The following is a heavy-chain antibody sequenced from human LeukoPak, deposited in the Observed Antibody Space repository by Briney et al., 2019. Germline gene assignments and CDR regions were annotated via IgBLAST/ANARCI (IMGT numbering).Heavy chain of an antibody. CDR2: IIPIFGTA. Sequence: GASVKVSCKASGGTFSSYAISWVRQAPGQGLEWMGGIIPIFGTANYAQKFQGRVTITADKPTSTAYMELSSLRSEDTAVYYCAREASGSSGYYYYFDYWGQGTLVTVSS. CDR1: GGTFSSYA. J-gene: IGHJ4*02. V-gene: IGHV1-69*06. CDR3: AREASGSSGYYYYFDY. D-gene: IGHD3-22*01.